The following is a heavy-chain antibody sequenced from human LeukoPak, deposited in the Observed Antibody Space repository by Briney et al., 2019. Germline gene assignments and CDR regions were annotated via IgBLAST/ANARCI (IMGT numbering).Heavy chain of an antibody. V-gene: IGHV3-7*03. CDR2: IKQDGSEK. CDR1: GFTFSSYG. J-gene: IGHJ4*02. CDR3: AREDYDILTGYYTFDY. D-gene: IGHD3-9*01. Sequence: GGSLRLSCVASGFTFSSYGMHWVRQAPGKGLEWVANIKQDGSEKYYVDSVKGRFTISRDNAKNSLYLQMNSLRAEDTAVYYCAREDYDILTGYYTFDYWGQGTLVTVSS.